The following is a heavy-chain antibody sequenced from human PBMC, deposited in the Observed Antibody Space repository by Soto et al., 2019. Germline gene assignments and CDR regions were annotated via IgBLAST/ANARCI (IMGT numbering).Heavy chain of an antibody. J-gene: IGHJ4*02. CDR3: ARDHMEQYYDSSGGGFDY. Sequence: EVQLVESGGGLVKPGGSLRLSCAASGFTFSSYSMNWVRQAPGKGLEWVSSISSSSSYIYYADSVKGRFTISRDNAKNSLYLQMNSLRAEDTAVYYCARDHMEQYYDSSGGGFDYWGQGTLVTVSS. CDR2: ISSSSSYI. V-gene: IGHV3-21*01. CDR1: GFTFSSYS. D-gene: IGHD3-22*01.